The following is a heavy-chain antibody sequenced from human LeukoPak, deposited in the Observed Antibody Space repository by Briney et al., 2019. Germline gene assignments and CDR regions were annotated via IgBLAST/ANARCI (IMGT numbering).Heavy chain of an antibody. J-gene: IGHJ6*02. CDR3: AKYYYDSSRQGMDV. V-gene: IGHV3-23*01. CDR2: IVGSGDST. D-gene: IGHD3-22*01. Sequence: GGSLRLSCAASGFRFSSHAMSWVRQAPGKGLEWVSAIVGSGDSTYYADSVKARFTISIDNSKNTLYLQMNSLTAEDTALYYCAKYYYDSSRQGMDVWGQGTTVTVSS. CDR1: GFRFSSHA.